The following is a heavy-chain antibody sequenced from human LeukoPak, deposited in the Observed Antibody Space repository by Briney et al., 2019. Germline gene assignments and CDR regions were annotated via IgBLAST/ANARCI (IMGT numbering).Heavy chain of an antibody. Sequence: SETLSLTCTVSGGSISSGGYYWSWIRQPPGKGLEWIGYIYHSGSTYYNPSLKSRVTISVDRSKNQFSLKLSSVTAADTAVYYCARAPRYGDYVSDAFDIWGQGTMVTVSS. J-gene: IGHJ3*02. CDR3: ARAPRYGDYVSDAFDI. V-gene: IGHV4-30-2*01. D-gene: IGHD4-17*01. CDR1: GGSISSGGYY. CDR2: IYHSGST.